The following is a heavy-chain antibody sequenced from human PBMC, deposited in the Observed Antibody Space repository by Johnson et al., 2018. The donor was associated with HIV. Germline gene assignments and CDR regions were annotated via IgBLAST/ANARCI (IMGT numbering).Heavy chain of an antibody. CDR2: LFSGGST. V-gene: IGHV3-66*01. D-gene: IGHD5-24*01. CDR1: GISVSGYY. CDR3: ARACRDGYTCDAFDI. Sequence: EVQLVESGGGLVQPGGSLRLSCAASGISVSGYYMSWVRQAPGKGLEWVSVLFSGGSTYYADSVKGRFTISRDNSKNTLYLQMNSLRAEDTAVYYCARACRDGYTCDAFDIWGQGTMVTVSS. J-gene: IGHJ3*02.